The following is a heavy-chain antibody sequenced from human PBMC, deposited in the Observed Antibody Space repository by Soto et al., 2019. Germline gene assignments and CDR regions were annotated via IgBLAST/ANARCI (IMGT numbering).Heavy chain of an antibody. CDR2: ISYDGSNK. D-gene: IGHD1-26*01. J-gene: IGHJ4*02. CDR1: GFTFSSYG. Sequence: QVQLVESGGGVVQPGRSLRLSCAASGFTFSSYGMHWVRQAPGKGLEWVAVISYDGSNKYYADSVKGPFTISRDKSKITMYMLMDSLRAVDTGVYYCAKRGIVGASTLDYWGQGTLVTVSS. CDR3: AKRGIVGASTLDY. V-gene: IGHV3-30*18.